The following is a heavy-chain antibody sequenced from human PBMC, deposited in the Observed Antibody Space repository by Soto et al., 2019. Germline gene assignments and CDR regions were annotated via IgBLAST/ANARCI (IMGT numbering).Heavy chain of an antibody. CDR1: GFTFTSYA. J-gene: IGHJ6*02. Sequence: EVQLLESGGGLVQPGGSLRLSCAASGFTFTSYAMTWVRQAPGKGLEWVSTISGSGGTTYYADSVRGRFTISRDNSKNTLYLQRNTLRAEDTALYSCTRYCPTASCYIRYGMDVWGQGNTVTVSS. CDR3: TRYCPTASCYIRYGMDV. V-gene: IGHV3-23*01. D-gene: IGHD2-2*02. CDR2: ISGSGGTT.